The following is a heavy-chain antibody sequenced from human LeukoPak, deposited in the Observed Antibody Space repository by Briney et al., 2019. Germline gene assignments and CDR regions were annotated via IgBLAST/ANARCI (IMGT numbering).Heavy chain of an antibody. CDR3: ARGIGGSYYVGYYFDY. V-gene: IGHV1-46*01. CDR1: GYTFTSYY. D-gene: IGHD1-26*01. CDR2: INPSGGST. Sequence: ASVKVSCKASGYTFTSYYMHWVRQAPGQGLEWMGIINPSGGSTSYAQKFQGRVTMTRDTSTSTVYMELSSLKSEDPAVYYCARGIGGSYYVGYYFDYWGQGTLVTVSS. J-gene: IGHJ4*02.